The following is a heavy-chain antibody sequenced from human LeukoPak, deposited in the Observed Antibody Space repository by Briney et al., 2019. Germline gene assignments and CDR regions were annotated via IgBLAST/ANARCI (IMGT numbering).Heavy chain of an antibody. CDR3: ATTFRGVIITRLDY. J-gene: IGHJ4*02. Sequence: GALRLSCAASGFSFSGYAVHWVRRTPGKGLEWVAVISHDEKNKFYAESVKGRFTISRDNSKNTLFLEMNSLRPEDTAFYYCATTFRGVIITRLDYWGQGTLVTVSS. D-gene: IGHD3-10*01. V-gene: IGHV3-30*04. CDR2: ISHDEKNK. CDR1: GFSFSGYA.